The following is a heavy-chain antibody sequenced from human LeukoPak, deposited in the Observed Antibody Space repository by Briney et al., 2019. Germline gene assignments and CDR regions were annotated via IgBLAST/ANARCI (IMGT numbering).Heavy chain of an antibody. CDR2: MNPNSGNT. J-gene: IGHJ4*02. CDR3: ATNYYGSGSYLSYFDY. V-gene: IGHV1-8*01. D-gene: IGHD3-10*01. Sequence: GASVKVSCKASGYTFTGYDINWVRQATGQGLEWMGWMNPNSGNTGYAQKFQGRVTTTRNTSISTAYMELSSLRSEDTAVYYCATNYYGSGSYLSYFDYWGQGTLVTVSS. CDR1: GYTFTGYD.